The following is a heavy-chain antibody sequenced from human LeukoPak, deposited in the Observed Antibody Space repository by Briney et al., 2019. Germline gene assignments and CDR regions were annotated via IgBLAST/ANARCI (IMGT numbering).Heavy chain of an antibody. CDR3: ATGELDGSGSSIDY. CDR2: FEPEDGET. V-gene: IGHV1-24*01. J-gene: IGHJ4*02. D-gene: IGHD3-10*01. CDR1: GYTLTELS. Sequence: ASVKVSCKVSGYTLTELSMHWVRQAPGKGLEWMGGFEPEDGETIYAQKFQGRVTMTEDTSTDTAYMELSSLRSEDTAVYYCATGELDGSGSSIDYWGQGTLVTVSS.